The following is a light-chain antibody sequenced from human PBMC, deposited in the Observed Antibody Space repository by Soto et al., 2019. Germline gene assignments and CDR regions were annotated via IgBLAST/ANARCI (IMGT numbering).Light chain of an antibody. CDR2: GAS. CDR3: QRYGGSPIT. Sequence: EIVLTQSPVTLSLSPGESATLSCRASQSVSSSYLAWYQQKPGQAPRLLIYGASSRATGIPDRFSGSGSGTDFTLTISSLEPEDFAVYYCQRYGGSPITFGQGTRLEIK. CDR1: QSVSSSY. J-gene: IGKJ5*01. V-gene: IGKV3-20*01.